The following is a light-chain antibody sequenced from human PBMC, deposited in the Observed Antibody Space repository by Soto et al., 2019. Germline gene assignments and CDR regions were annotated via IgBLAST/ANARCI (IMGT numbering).Light chain of an antibody. V-gene: IGLV2-14*03. CDR3: SSYTSSSTLEV. J-gene: IGLJ1*01. CDR2: DVS. CDR1: SSDVGDYNY. Sequence: QSALAQPASVSGSPGQSITISCTGTSSDVGDYNYVSWYQHHPGKAPKLMIYDVSNRPSGVSNRFSGSKSGNTASLTISGLQTEDEADYYCSSYTSSSTLEVFGTGTKVT.